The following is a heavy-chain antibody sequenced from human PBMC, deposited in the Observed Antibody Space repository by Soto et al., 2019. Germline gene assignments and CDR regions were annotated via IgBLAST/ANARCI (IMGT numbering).Heavy chain of an antibody. CDR3: ARDRGYNYYFDY. J-gene: IGHJ4*02. Sequence: SETLSLTCTVSGGSISSGGYYWSWIRQHPGKGLEWIGYIYYSGSTYYNPSLKSRVTISVDTSKNQFSLKLSSVTAADTAVYYCARDRGYNYYFDYWGQGALVTVSS. V-gene: IGHV4-31*03. D-gene: IGHD6-25*01. CDR1: GGSISSGGYY. CDR2: IYYSGST.